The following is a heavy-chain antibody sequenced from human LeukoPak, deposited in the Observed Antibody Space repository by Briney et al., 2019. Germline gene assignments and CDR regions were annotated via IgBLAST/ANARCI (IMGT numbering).Heavy chain of an antibody. J-gene: IGHJ4*02. CDR2: ISDSGNT. V-gene: IGHV4-39*01. D-gene: IGHD6-19*01. Sequence: SETLSLTCTVSGGSISSRSYYWGWIRQPPGKGLEWIGKISDSGNTYYSPSLRSRVTISIDMSKNQFSLKLSSVTAADTAVYYCARPNSGWYFDYWGQGTLVAVSS. CDR3: ARPNSGWYFDY. CDR1: GGSISSRSYY.